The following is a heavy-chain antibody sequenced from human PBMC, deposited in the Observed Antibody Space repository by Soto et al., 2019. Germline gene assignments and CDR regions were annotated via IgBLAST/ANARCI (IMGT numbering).Heavy chain of an antibody. V-gene: IGHV3-23*01. CDR3: AKCRSMDFFGLLVS. CDR2: ISGSGGST. J-gene: IGHJ5*02. Sequence: GVSLRLSCAASGFTFSSYAMSWVRQAPGKGLEWVSAISGSGGSTYYADSVKGRFTISRDNSKSTLYLQMNSLRAEDTAVYYCAKCRSMDFFGLLVSWGQGTLVTVSS. D-gene: IGHD3-10*01. CDR1: GFTFSSYA.